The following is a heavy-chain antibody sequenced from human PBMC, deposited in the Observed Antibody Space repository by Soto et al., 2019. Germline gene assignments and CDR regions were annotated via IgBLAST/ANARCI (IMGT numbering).Heavy chain of an antibody. Sequence: SGGALGIACAAAGFMVRSYGMSWVRQAPGKGLQWVATIHPSGGSTHYAESVRGRFTISRDNSRDTLYLQMNSLRAEDTAVYYCAKDPSTGPPDCWGQGALVTVSS. V-gene: IGHV3-23*01. CDR3: AKDPSTGPPDC. CDR1: GFMVRSYG. CDR2: IHPSGGST. J-gene: IGHJ4*02. D-gene: IGHD3-9*01.